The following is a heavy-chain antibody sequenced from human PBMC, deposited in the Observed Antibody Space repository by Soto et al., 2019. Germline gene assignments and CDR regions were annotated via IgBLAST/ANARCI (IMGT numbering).Heavy chain of an antibody. CDR1: GFTFSDTL. J-gene: IGHJ3*01. D-gene: IGHD1-26*01. Sequence: QVQLVQSGAELKKPGASVNISCKASGFTFSDTLINWVRQGPGQRLEWMGWINPANGNTRYSESFQGRVTISSLSSASTAYVALSDLTSEDTAVYYCSRGIVGLGPRANAAFDVWGQGTMITVSS. V-gene: IGHV1-3*01. CDR3: SRGIVGLGPRANAAFDV. CDR2: INPANGNT.